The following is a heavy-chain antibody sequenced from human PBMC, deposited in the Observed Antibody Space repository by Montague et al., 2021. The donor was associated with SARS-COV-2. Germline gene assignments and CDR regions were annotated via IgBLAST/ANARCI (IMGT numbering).Heavy chain of an antibody. Sequence: SLRLSCAASGFTFSSYWMHWVRQAQEKGLVWVSRINSDGSSTSYADSVKGRFTISRDNAKNTLYLQMNSLRAEDTAVYYCARDSENYDFWSGYYYYYYGMDVWGQGTTVTVSS. CDR3: ARDSENYDFWSGYYYYYYGMDV. CDR1: GFTFSSYW. V-gene: IGHV3-74*01. J-gene: IGHJ6*02. CDR2: INSDGSST. D-gene: IGHD3-3*01.